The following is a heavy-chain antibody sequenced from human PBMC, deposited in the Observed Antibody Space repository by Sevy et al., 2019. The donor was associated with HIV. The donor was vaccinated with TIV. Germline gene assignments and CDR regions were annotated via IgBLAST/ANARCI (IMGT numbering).Heavy chain of an antibody. CDR3: NTPNYYDFWL. V-gene: IGHV3-15*07. J-gene: IGHJ4*01. D-gene: IGHD3-3*01. Sequence: GGFLRLSCTASDFIFTNAWMNWVRQAPGKGLEWVGHIKSKIDGGTTDYAAPVKGRFTISRDDSKNTLYLQMNSLKTEDTAVYYCNTPNYYDFWLWGHGTLVTVSS. CDR1: DFIFTNAW. CDR2: IKSKIDGGTT.